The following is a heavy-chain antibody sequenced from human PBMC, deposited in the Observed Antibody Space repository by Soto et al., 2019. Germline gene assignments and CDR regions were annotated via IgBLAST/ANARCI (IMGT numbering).Heavy chain of an antibody. CDR1: GYAFTSYG. Sequence: GESLKICCTGSGYAFTSYGIAWVRQMPGKGLEWMGIIYPGDSDTRYGPSFQGQVTISADKSITTAYLQWSSLKASDTAMYYCARGYCTTTICDPWFDPWGQGTLVTVSS. V-gene: IGHV5-51*01. J-gene: IGHJ5*02. CDR3: ARGYCTTTICDPWFDP. D-gene: IGHD2-2*01. CDR2: IYPGDSDT.